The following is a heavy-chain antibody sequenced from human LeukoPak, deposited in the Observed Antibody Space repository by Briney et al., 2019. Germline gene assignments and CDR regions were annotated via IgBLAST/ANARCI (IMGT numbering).Heavy chain of an antibody. CDR2: TYYRAKWYN. Sequence: SQTLSLTCAISGDSVSSNSAAWNWIRQSPSRGLEWLGRTYYRAKWYNDYAVSVQSRMNIKPDTSKNQFSLQLNSVTPEDTAEYYCARQSTTNSRYYGMDVWGQGTTVIVSS. D-gene: IGHD1-14*01. CDR1: GDSVSSNSAA. J-gene: IGHJ6*02. CDR3: ARQSTTNSRYYGMDV. V-gene: IGHV6-1*01.